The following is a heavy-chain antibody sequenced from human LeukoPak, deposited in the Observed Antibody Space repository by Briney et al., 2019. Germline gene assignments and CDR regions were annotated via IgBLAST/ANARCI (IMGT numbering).Heavy chain of an antibody. CDR2: ISGDGVTT. Sequence: GGSLRLSCAASGFTFHDYSMHWVRQTPGKGLEWVSVISGDGVTTHYADSVKGRFTISRDNSKDSLYLQMDSLRAEDTAVYFCAKGVNTVSFTFDYWGQGTLVTVSP. CDR3: AKGVNTVSFTFDY. CDR1: GFTFHDYS. J-gene: IGHJ4*02. D-gene: IGHD3-22*01. V-gene: IGHV3-43*02.